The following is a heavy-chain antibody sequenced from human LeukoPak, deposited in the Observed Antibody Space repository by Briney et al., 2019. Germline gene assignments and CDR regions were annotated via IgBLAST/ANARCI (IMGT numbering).Heavy chain of an antibody. D-gene: IGHD3-16*01. CDR1: GFTFSSYA. CDR2: IRYDGSNK. V-gene: IGHV3-30*02. J-gene: IGHJ4*02. Sequence: GGSLRLSCAASGFTFSSYAMSWVRQAPGKGLEWVAFIRYDGSNKYYADSVKGRFTISRDNSKNTLYLQMNSLRAEDTAVYYCAKDQAFGGYGLAYTLDYWGQGTLVTVSS. CDR3: AKDQAFGGYGLAYTLDY.